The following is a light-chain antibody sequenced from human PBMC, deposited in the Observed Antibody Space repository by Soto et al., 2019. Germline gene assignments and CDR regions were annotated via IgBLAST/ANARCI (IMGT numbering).Light chain of an antibody. CDR2: GNS. V-gene: IGLV1-40*01. CDR3: QSYDSSLSGSVV. CDR1: SSNIGAGYD. J-gene: IGLJ2*01. Sequence: QLVLTQPPSVSGAPGQRVTISCTGSSSNIGAGYDVHWYQQLPGTAPKLLIYGNSNRPSGVPDRFSGSKSGTSASLAITGLQAEDEADYYCQSYDSSLSGSVVFGGVTKLTVL.